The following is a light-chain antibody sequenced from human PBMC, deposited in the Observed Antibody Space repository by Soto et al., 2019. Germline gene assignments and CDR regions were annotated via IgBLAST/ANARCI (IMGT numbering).Light chain of an antibody. J-gene: IGKJ2*01. CDR2: GAS. Sequence: ETGMTQSPATLSVAPGERATLSCRASQSISSDLAWYQQKPGQAPRLLIYGASTTATGIPGRFSGSGSGREFTLTISSLQSEDFAVYYCQQYNNWPRTFGQGTKLEIK. CDR3: QQYNNWPRT. CDR1: QSISSD. V-gene: IGKV3-15*01.